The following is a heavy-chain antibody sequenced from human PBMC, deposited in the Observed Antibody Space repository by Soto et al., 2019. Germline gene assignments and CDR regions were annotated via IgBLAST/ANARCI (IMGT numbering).Heavy chain of an antibody. Sequence: PGESLKISCNGSGYSFTIYCIGWVRQMPGKGLEWMGIIYPGDSDTRYSPSFQGQVTISADKSISTAYLQWSSLKASDTAMYYCARHPGRGYSSGWYSGPLRYWGQGTLVTVSS. J-gene: IGHJ4*02. CDR3: ARHPGRGYSSGWYSGPLRY. V-gene: IGHV5-51*01. CDR2: IYPGDSDT. CDR1: GYSFTIYC. D-gene: IGHD6-19*01.